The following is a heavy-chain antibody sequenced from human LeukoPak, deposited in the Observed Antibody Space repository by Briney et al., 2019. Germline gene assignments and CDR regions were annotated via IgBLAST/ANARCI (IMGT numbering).Heavy chain of an antibody. CDR3: ARVRDSGRWGAFDI. D-gene: IGHD1-26*01. Sequence: GGSLRLSCAASGFTFSSYAMSWVRQAPGKGLEWVSAISGSGGSTYYADSVKGRFTISRDNSKNTLYLQMNSLRPEDTAVYYCARVRDSGRWGAFDIWGQGTMVTVSS. J-gene: IGHJ3*02. V-gene: IGHV3-23*01. CDR1: GFTFSSYA. CDR2: ISGSGGST.